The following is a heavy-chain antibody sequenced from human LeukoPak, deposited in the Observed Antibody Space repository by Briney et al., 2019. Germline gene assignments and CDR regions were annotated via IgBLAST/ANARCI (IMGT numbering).Heavy chain of an antibody. CDR1: GDSINGDY. Sequence: PSETLSLTCTVSGDSINGDYWTWLRQPPGKALEWIGNIFHSGSTHYNPSLKSRVTISVDTSKSQFSLRLSSVTAADTAVYFCARGSGWLPDSWGQGTLVTVSS. J-gene: IGHJ4*02. CDR2: IFHSGST. V-gene: IGHV4-59*01. D-gene: IGHD6-19*01. CDR3: ARGSGWLPDS.